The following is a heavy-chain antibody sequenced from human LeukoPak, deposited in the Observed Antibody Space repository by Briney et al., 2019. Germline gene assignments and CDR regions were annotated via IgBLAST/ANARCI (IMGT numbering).Heavy chain of an antibody. D-gene: IGHD2-15*01. V-gene: IGHV3-23*01. CDR2: INPSSGNT. Sequence: GGSLRLSCAASGFTFTNYAMSWVRQAPGKGLEWVLSINPSSGNTYYADSVKGRFTISGDNSKNTLYLQMNSLRAEDTAVYYCAKEHMAAAVYYFDYWGQGTLVTVSS. CDR3: AKEHMAAAVYYFDY. CDR1: GFTFTNYA. J-gene: IGHJ4*02.